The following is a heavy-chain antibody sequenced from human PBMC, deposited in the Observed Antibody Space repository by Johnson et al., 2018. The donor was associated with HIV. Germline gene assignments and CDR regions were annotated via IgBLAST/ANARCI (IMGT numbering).Heavy chain of an antibody. Sequence: QVQLVESGGGVVQPGGSLRLSCVASGFTFDDFGMSWVRQAPGKGLEWVAVISYDGSNKYYADSVKGRFTISRDNSKNTLYLQMNSLRAEDTAVYYCARVNGITAIRAEWDAFDIWGQGTMVTVSS. J-gene: IGHJ3*02. CDR1: GFTFDDFG. CDR2: ISYDGSNK. CDR3: ARVNGITAIRAEWDAFDI. V-gene: IGHV3-30*03. D-gene: IGHD6-13*01.